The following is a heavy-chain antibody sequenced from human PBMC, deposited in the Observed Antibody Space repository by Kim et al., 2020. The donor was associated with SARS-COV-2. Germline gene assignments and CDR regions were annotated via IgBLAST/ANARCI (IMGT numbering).Heavy chain of an antibody. CDR2: ISSSGSTI. CDR1: GFTFSDYY. Sequence: GGSLRLSCAASGFTFSDYYMSWIRQAPGKGLEWVSYISSSGSTIYYADSVKGRFTISRDNAKNSLYLQMNSLRAEDTAVYYCAHFSGPYYYYGMDVWGQGTTVTVSS. D-gene: IGHD3-3*02. CDR3: AHFSGPYYYYGMDV. V-gene: IGHV3-11*01. J-gene: IGHJ6*02.